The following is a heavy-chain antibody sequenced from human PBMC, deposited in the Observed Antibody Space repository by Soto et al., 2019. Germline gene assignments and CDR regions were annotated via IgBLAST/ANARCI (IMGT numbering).Heavy chain of an antibody. D-gene: IGHD3-22*01. Sequence: QVQLVESGGGVVQPGRSLRLSCAASGFTFSSYGIHWVRQAPGKGLEWVAIISDDGSNVNYADSVKGRFTISRDNSKNTLYLQMNSLRAEDTAVYYCAKDTYYYDSTGYYVYDFWGQGTLVTVSS. V-gene: IGHV3-30*18. CDR1: GFTFSSYG. J-gene: IGHJ4*02. CDR2: ISDDGSNV. CDR3: AKDTYYYDSTGYYVYDF.